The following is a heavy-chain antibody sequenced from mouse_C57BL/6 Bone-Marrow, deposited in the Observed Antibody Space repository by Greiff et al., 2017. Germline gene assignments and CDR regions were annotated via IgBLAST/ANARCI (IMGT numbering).Heavy chain of an antibody. J-gene: IGHJ2*01. CDR3: ARRGDYYGSSYGY. CDR1: GFTFSSYG. CDR2: ISSGGSYT. V-gene: IGHV5-6*01. D-gene: IGHD1-1*01. Sequence: EVQGVESGGDLVKPGGSLKLSCAASGFTFSSYGMSWVRQTPDKRLEWVATISSGGSYTYYPDSVKGRFTISRDNAKNTLYLQMSSLKSEDTAMYYCARRGDYYGSSYGYWGQGTTLTVSS.